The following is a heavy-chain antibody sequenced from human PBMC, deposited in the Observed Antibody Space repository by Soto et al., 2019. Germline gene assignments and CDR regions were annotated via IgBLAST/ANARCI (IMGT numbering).Heavy chain of an antibody. CDR1: GFSLSTSGVG. D-gene: IGHD2-15*01. Sequence: KESGPTLVKPTQTLTLTCTFSGFSLSTSGVGVGWIRQPPGKALEWLALIYWDDDKRYSPSLKSRLTITKDTSKNQVVLTTTNMDPVDTATYYCAHRPSYCSGGSCYSGFDYWGQGTLVTVSS. V-gene: IGHV2-5*02. J-gene: IGHJ4*02. CDR2: IYWDDDK. CDR3: AHRPSYCSGGSCYSGFDY.